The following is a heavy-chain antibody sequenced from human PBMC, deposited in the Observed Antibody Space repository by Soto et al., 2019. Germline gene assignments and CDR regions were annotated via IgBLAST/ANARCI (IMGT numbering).Heavy chain of an antibody. Sequence: EVQLLESGGGLVQPGGSLRLSCAASGFTFSNYAMSWVRQAPGKGLEWVSAISGSGGSTYYADSVKGRFTISRDNSKNTLYLQMNSLRAEDTAVYYCAKDRGDYCLTFDYWGQGTLVTVSS. CDR1: GFTFSNYA. CDR3: AKDRGDYCLTFDY. CDR2: ISGSGGST. D-gene: IGHD4-17*01. J-gene: IGHJ4*02. V-gene: IGHV3-23*01.